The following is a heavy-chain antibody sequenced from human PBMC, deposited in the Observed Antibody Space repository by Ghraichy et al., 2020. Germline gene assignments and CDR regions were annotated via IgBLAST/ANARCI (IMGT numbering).Heavy chain of an antibody. Sequence: LSLTCTVSGGSISSYYWSWIRQPPGKGLEWIGYIYYSGSTNYNPSLKSRVTISVDTSKNQFSLKLSSVTAADTAVYYCARGLRFLEWSQKHAFDIWGQGTMVTVSS. D-gene: IGHD3-3*01. V-gene: IGHV4-59*01. CDR3: ARGLRFLEWSQKHAFDI. J-gene: IGHJ3*02. CDR1: GGSISSYY. CDR2: IYYSGST.